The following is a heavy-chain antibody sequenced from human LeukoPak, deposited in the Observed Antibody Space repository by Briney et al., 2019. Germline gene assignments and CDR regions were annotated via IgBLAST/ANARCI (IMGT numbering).Heavy chain of an antibody. V-gene: IGHV3-23*01. D-gene: IGHD3-22*01. J-gene: IGHJ4*02. Sequence: GGSLRLSCAASGFTFSSYAMSWVRRAPGKGLEWVSAISGSGGSTYYADSVKGRFTISRDNSKNTLYLQMNSLRAEDTAVYYCAKDRTMIVVVIVQFDYWGQGTLVTVSS. CDR2: ISGSGGST. CDR1: GFTFSSYA. CDR3: AKDRTMIVVVIVQFDY.